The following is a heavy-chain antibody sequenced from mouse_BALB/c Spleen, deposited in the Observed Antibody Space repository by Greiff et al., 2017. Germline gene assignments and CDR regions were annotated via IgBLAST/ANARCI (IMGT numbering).Heavy chain of an antibody. Sequence: QVQLQQSAAELARPGASVKMSCKASGYTFTSYTMHWVKQRPGQGLEWIGYINPSSGYTEYNQKFKDKTTLTADKSSSTAYMQLSSLTSEDSAVYYCAREEGYGSSYWFAYWGQGTLVTVSA. CDR3: AREEGYGSSYWFAY. D-gene: IGHD1-1*01. V-gene: IGHV1-4*02. J-gene: IGHJ3*01. CDR2: INPSSGYT. CDR1: GYTFTSYT.